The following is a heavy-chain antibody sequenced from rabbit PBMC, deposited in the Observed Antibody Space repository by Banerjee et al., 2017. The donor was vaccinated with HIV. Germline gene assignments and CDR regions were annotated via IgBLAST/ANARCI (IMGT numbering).Heavy chain of an antibody. D-gene: IGHD6-1*01. V-gene: IGHV1S43*01. J-gene: IGHJ4*01. CDR2: INTSSGNT. CDR1: GFSFSNRYV. Sequence: QEQLEESGGDLVKPEGSLTLTCKASGFSFSNRYVMCWVRQAPGKGLAGIACINTSSGNTVYASWVNGRFTISRSTSLNTVDLKMTSLTAADTATYFCARGDYTYGYAGYTYATLYYFNLWGPGTLVTVS. CDR3: ARGDYTYGYAGYTYATLYYFNL.